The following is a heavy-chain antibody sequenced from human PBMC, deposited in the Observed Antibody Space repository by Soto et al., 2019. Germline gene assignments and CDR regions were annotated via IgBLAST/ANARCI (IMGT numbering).Heavy chain of an antibody. J-gene: IGHJ4*02. CDR3: ARVTSSWGLVSYFDY. Sequence: SETLSLTCSVSGGSITSHFWNWIRQPPGKGLEWIAYFKYGGSPSYNPSLQSRVTVSADPSRNQFSLKLSSVTAADTAVYYCARVTSSWGLVSYFDYWGQGTLVTVSS. CDR2: FKYGGSP. V-gene: IGHV4-59*11. D-gene: IGHD6-13*01. CDR1: GGSITSHF.